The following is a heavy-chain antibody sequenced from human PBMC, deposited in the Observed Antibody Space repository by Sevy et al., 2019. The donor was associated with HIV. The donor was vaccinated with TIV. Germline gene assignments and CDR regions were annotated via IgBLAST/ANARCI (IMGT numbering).Heavy chain of an antibody. CDR1: GYTFTNYW. Sequence: GESLKISCKISGYTFTNYWIAWVRLMPGRGLEWMGVIHPADSDTRYSPSFQGHVTISADQSSSTTYLQWGSLEASDTANYYFKRHRPFTGDILTGYLDYWGQGTLVTVSS. J-gene: IGHJ4*02. D-gene: IGHD3-9*01. CDR3: KRHRPFTGDILTGYLDY. CDR2: IHPADSDT. V-gene: IGHV5-51*01.